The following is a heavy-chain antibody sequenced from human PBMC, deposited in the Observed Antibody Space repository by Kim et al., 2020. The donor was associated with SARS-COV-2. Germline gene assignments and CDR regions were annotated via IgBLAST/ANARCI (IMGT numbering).Heavy chain of an antibody. CDR1: GYSISSGYY. J-gene: IGHJ4*02. CDR2: IYHSGST. V-gene: IGHV4-38-2*02. CDR3: ARGRMRCSGGSCYGGDDY. Sequence: SETLSLTCTVSGYSISSGYYWGWIRQPPGKGLEWIGSIYHSGSTYYNPSLKSRVTISVDTSKNQFSLKLSSVTAADTAVYYCARGRMRCSGGSCYGGDDYWGQGTLVTVSS. D-gene: IGHD2-15*01.